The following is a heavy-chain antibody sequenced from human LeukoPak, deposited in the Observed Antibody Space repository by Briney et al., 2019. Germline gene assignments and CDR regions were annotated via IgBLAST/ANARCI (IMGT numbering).Heavy chain of an antibody. J-gene: IGHJ5*02. CDR3: ARCGGQQWLANWFDP. V-gene: IGHV3-33*01. Sequence: GGSLRLSCAASGFTFSSYGMHWVRQAPGKGLVWGAVIWYDGSDKYYADSVKGRFTISRDNSKNTLYLQMNSLRAEDTAVYYCARCGGQQWLANWFDPWGQGTLVTVSS. CDR2: IWYDGSDK. CDR1: GFTFSSYG. D-gene: IGHD6-19*01.